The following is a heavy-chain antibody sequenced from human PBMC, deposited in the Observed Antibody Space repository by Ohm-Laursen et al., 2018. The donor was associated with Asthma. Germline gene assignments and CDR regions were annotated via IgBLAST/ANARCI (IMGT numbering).Heavy chain of an antibody. V-gene: IGHV3-15*01. D-gene: IGHD5-12*01. J-gene: IGHJ4*02. CDR3: GRGLRNSGSDNY. CDR1: GFTFSNAW. Sequence: SLRLSCAASGFTFSNAWMSWVRQAPGKGLEWVGRIKSKTDGGTTDYAAPVKGRFTISRDDSKNTLYLQMNSLTAEDTAVYYCGRGLRNSGSDNYWGQGTLVTVSS. CDR2: IKSKTDGGTT.